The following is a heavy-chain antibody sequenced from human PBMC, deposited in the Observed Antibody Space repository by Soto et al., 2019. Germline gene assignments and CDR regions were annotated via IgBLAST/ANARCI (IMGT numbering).Heavy chain of an antibody. Sequence: QVQLVQSGAGVKKPGSSVKVSCKASGGTFSSYAISWVRQAPGQGLEWMGGIIPIFGTANYAQKFQGRVTITADESTSTAYMELSSLRSEDTAVYYCARAHYYGSGSFGTSYNWFDPWGQGTLVTVSS. V-gene: IGHV1-69*01. CDR1: GGTFSSYA. J-gene: IGHJ5*02. D-gene: IGHD3-10*01. CDR2: IIPIFGTA. CDR3: ARAHYYGSGSFGTSYNWFDP.